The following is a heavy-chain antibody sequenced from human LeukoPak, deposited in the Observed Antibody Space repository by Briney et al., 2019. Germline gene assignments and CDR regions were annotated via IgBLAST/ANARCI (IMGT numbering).Heavy chain of an antibody. CDR3: AHLGLGMTFDY. CDR2: IYWDDDN. CDR1: GFSLSTSGAA. D-gene: IGHD7-27*01. J-gene: IGHJ4*02. V-gene: IGHV2-5*02. Sequence: SGPTLVKPTQTLTLTCAFAGFSLSTSGAAVGWIRQPPGKALEWLALIYWDDDNRYSPSLRSRLTISKDTSKNQVVLTMTNMDPVDTATYYCAHLGLGMTFDYWGQGALVTVSS.